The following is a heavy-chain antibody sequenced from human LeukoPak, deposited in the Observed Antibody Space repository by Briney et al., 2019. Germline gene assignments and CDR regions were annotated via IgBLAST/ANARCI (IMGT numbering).Heavy chain of an antibody. CDR3: ARWGYGDYYFDY. V-gene: IGHV4-39*01. CDR1: GGSISSSSYY. CDR2: IYYSGST. D-gene: IGHD4-17*01. Sequence: SETLSLTCTVPGGSISSSSYYWGWIRQPPGKGLEWIGSIYYSGSTYYNPSLKSRVTISVDTSKNQFSLKLSSVTAADTAVYYCARWGYGDYYFDYWGQGTLVTVSS. J-gene: IGHJ4*02.